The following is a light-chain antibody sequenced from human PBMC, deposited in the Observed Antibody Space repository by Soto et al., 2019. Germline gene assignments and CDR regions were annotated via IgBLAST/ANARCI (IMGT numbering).Light chain of an antibody. J-gene: IGLJ1*01. V-gene: IGLV2-14*01. CDR3: SSYTSSSLYV. CDR1: SSDVGGSNY. CDR2: DVS. Sequence: QSVLTQPASVSGSPGQSITISCTGTSSDVGGSNYVSWYQQLPGKAPKLMIYDVSDRPSGVSNLFSGSKSGNTASLTSSEHQADDEADYYCSSYTSSSLYVFGTGTKLTVL.